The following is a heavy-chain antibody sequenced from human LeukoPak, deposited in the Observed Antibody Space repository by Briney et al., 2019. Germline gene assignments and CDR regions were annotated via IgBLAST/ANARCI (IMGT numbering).Heavy chain of an antibody. CDR3: AKDNWYSSSSHGIDY. J-gene: IGHJ4*02. V-gene: IGHV3-23*01. CDR2: GSGSGGST. CDR1: GFTFSSNA. Sequence: PGGSLRLSCAASGFTFSSNALAWVGQPPGKGWGGFSLGSGSGGSTYYADSVKGRFTISRDNSKNTLYLQMDSLRGEDTAVYYCAKDNWYSSSSHGIDYWGQGTLVTVSS. D-gene: IGHD6-6*01.